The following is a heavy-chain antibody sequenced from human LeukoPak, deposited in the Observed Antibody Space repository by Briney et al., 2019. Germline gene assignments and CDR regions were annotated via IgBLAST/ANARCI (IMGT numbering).Heavy chain of an antibody. CDR2: ITSTGRHI. CDR1: RFIFSDYS. CDR3: ARVRSVGGNPHAFDI. V-gene: IGHV3-21*01. Sequence: GGSLRLSCAASRFIFSDYSMNWVRQAPGKGLEWVSSITSTGRHIYYADSVKGRFTISRDNGKSSLFLQMNSLRAEDTAVYYCARVRSVGGNPHAFDIWGQGTMVTVSS. D-gene: IGHD4-23*01. J-gene: IGHJ3*02.